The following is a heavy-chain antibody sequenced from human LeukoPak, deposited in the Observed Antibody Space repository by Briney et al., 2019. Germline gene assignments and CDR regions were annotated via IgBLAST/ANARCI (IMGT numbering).Heavy chain of an antibody. CDR1: GFTVSSNY. V-gene: IGHV3-53*01. Sequence: GGSLRLSRAASGFTVSSNYMCWVRPAPGKGLGWVSVIYSGGSTYYADSVKGRFTISRDNSKNTLYLQMNSLRAEDTAVYYCARDPGTVTTGYWGQGTLVTVSS. J-gene: IGHJ4*02. CDR2: IYSGGST. CDR3: ARDPGTVTTGY. D-gene: IGHD4-17*01.